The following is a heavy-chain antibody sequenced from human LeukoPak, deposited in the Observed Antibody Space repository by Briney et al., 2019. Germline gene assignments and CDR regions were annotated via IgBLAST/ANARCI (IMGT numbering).Heavy chain of an antibody. J-gene: IGHJ6*03. Sequence: ASVKVSCKASGYTFTSYYMHWVRQAPGQGLEWMGIINPSGGSTSYAQKFQGRVTMTRDTSTSTVYMELSSLRSEDTAVYYCARVRNYCSSTSLLCYYYYYMDVWGKGTTVTVSS. V-gene: IGHV1-46*01. D-gene: IGHD2-2*01. CDR2: INPSGGST. CDR3: ARVRNYCSSTSLLCYYYYYMDV. CDR1: GYTFTSYY.